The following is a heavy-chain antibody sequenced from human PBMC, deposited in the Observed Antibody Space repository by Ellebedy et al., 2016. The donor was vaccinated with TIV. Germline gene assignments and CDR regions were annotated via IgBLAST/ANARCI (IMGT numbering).Heavy chain of an antibody. CDR2: ISYDGSNK. D-gene: IGHD5-18*01. Sequence: GESLKISCAASGFTFSSYAMHWVRQAPGKGLEWVAVISYDGSNKYYADSVKGRFTISRDNSKNTLYLQMNSLRAEDTAVYYCARVRYSYGYGYYYYYYMDVWGKGTTVTVSS. CDR1: GFTFSSYA. V-gene: IGHV3-30-3*01. J-gene: IGHJ6*03. CDR3: ARVRYSYGYGYYYYYYMDV.